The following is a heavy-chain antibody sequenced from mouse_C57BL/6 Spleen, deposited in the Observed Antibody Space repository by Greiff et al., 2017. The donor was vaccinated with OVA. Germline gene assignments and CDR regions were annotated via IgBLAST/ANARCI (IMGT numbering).Heavy chain of an antibody. Sequence: EVKLVESGGGLVKPGGSLKLSCAASGFTFSDYGMHWVRQAPEKGLEWVAYISSGSSTIYYADTVKGRFTISRDNAKNTLFLQMTSLRSEDTAMYYCARQGSLRPFAYWGQGTLVTVSA. D-gene: IGHD1-2*01. CDR2: ISSGSSTI. J-gene: IGHJ3*01. V-gene: IGHV5-17*01. CDR3: ARQGSLRPFAY. CDR1: GFTFSDYG.